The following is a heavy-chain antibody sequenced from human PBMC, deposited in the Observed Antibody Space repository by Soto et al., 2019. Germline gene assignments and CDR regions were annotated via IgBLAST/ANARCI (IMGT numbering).Heavy chain of an antibody. CDR3: ARDTILTYYYDSSGYYEGGYYYYGMDV. D-gene: IGHD3-22*01. CDR1: GYTFTGYY. CDR2: INPNNGGT. Sequence: ASVKVSCKASGYTFTGYYMHWVRQAPGQGLEWMGWINPNNGGTNYAQKFQGWVTMTRDTSISTAYMELSRLRSDDTVVYYCARDTILTYYYDSSGYYEGGYYYYGMDVWGQGTTVTVSS. V-gene: IGHV1-2*04. J-gene: IGHJ6*02.